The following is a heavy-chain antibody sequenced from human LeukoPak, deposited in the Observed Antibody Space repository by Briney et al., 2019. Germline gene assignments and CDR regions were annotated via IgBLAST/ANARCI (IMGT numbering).Heavy chain of an antibody. CDR2: INYSGST. V-gene: IGHV4-59*06. Sequence: PSETLSLTCTVSGGSISSYYWSWIRHHPGGSLEWIGYINYSGSTYYNPSRKSRVSISVDTSKNQFSLKVSSVTAADTAVYYCARDVKSSGYNYYGMDVWGQGTTVTVSS. J-gene: IGHJ6*02. CDR3: ARDVKSSGYNYYGMDV. D-gene: IGHD6-19*01. CDR1: GGSISSYY.